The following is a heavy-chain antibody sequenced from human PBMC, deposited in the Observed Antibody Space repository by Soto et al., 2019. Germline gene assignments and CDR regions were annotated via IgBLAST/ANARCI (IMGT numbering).Heavy chain of an antibody. Sequence: SETLSLTCAVSGGSFTSNNWWTWVRQPPGQGLEWIGEIYRTGSTNYNPSLKSRVTISLDKSENQFSLKVTSLTTADTAVYYCASRDPGTSVDYWGQGTLVTVSS. CDR1: GGSFTSNNW. D-gene: IGHD1-7*01. J-gene: IGHJ4*02. V-gene: IGHV4-4*02. CDR2: IYRTGST. CDR3: ASRDPGTSVDY.